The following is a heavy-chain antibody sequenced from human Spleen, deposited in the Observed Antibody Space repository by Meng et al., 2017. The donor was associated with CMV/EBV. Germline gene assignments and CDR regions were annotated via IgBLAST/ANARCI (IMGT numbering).Heavy chain of an antibody. CDR3: AKDHEVMLTFGGVIGFGPPPNAPDY. Sequence: GGSLRLSCAASGFTFSSYVMHWVRQAPGKGLEWVAVISYDGSKKYNADSVKGRFTISRDNSKNTLYLQMNSLRAEDTAVYYCAKDHEVMLTFGGVIGFGPPPNAPDYWGRGTLVTVSS. CDR1: GFTFSSYV. V-gene: IGHV3-30*04. CDR2: ISYDGSKK. D-gene: IGHD3-16*02. J-gene: IGHJ4*02.